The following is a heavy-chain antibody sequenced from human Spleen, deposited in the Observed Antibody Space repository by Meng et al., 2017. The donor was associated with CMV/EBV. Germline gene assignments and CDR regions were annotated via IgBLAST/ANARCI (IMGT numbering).Heavy chain of an antibody. Sequence: GGSLRLSCAASGFTFSSYAMSWVRQAPGKGLEWVSLISGSGGSTYYADSVKGRFTISRDNSKNTLYLQMNSLRPEDTAVYYCAKSPPRMITFGGLIATIWDQGALVTVSS. V-gene: IGHV3-23*01. CDR1: GFTFSSYA. CDR2: ISGSGGST. J-gene: IGHJ4*02. D-gene: IGHD3-16*02. CDR3: AKSPPRMITFGGLIATI.